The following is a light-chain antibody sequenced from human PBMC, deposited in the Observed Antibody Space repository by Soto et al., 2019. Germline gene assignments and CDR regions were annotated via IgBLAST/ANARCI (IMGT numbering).Light chain of an antibody. CDR2: AAS. Sequence: AIRMTQSPSSFSASTGDRVTITCRASQGISSYLAWYQQKPGKAPKLLIYAASTLPSGVPSRFSGSGSWTDFTLTISCMPSEDFATYYCEHYYSYPVTFGQGTKVEIK. CDR1: QGISSY. V-gene: IGKV1-8*01. J-gene: IGKJ1*01. CDR3: EHYYSYPVT.